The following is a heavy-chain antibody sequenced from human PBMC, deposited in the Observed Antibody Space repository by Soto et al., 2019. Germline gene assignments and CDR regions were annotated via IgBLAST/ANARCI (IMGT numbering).Heavy chain of an antibody. J-gene: IGHJ5*02. V-gene: IGHV4-39*07. CDR2: IYYSGST. D-gene: IGHD1-7*01. CDR3: ARGDILTGTTLSYNWFDP. CDR1: GGSISSSSYY. Sequence: PSETLSLTCTVSGGSISSSSYYWGWIRQPPGKGLEWIGSIYYSGSTYYNPSLKSRVTISVDTSKNQFSLKLSSVTAADTAVYYCARGDILTGTTLSYNWFDPWGQGTLVTVSS.